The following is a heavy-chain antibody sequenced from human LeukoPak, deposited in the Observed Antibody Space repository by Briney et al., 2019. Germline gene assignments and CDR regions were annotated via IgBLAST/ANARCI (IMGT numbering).Heavy chain of an antibody. CDR1: GYTFTGYY. CDR3: ARTGRLRFTDGFDI. CDR2: INPNSGGT. Sequence: ASVEVSCKASGYTFTGYYMHWVRQAPGQGLEWMGWINPNSGGTNYAQKFQGRVTMTRDTSISTAYMELSRLRSDDTAVYYCARTGRLRFTDGFDIWGQGTMVTVPS. D-gene: IGHD4-17*01. V-gene: IGHV1-2*02. J-gene: IGHJ3*02.